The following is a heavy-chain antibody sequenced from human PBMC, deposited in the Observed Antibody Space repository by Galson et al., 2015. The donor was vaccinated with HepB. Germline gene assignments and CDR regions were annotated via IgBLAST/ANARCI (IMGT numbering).Heavy chain of an antibody. CDR2: ISSSSSYI. J-gene: IGHJ6*02. CDR1: GFTFSSYS. CDR3: ARDEGPGDYEMGYYYGMDV. D-gene: IGHD4-17*01. Sequence: SLRLSCAASGFTFSSYSMNWVRQAPGKGLEWVSSISSSSSYIYYADSVKGRFTISRDNAKNSLYLQMNSLRAEDTAVYYCARDEGPGDYEMGYYYGMDVWGQGTTVTVSS. V-gene: IGHV3-21*01.